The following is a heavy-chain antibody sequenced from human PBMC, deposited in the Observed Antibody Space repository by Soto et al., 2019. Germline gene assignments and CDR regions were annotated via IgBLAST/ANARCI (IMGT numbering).Heavy chain of an antibody. CDR1: GFTFSGSA. J-gene: IGHJ4*02. CDR2: IRSKANSYAT. V-gene: IGHV3-73*01. D-gene: IGHD2-15*01. Sequence: GGSLRLSCAASGFTFSGSAMHWVRQASGKGLEWVGRIRSKANSYATAYAASVKGRFTISRDDSKNTAYLQMNSLKTEDTAVYYCTRTLLLEIDYWGQGTLVTVSS. CDR3: TRTLLLEIDY.